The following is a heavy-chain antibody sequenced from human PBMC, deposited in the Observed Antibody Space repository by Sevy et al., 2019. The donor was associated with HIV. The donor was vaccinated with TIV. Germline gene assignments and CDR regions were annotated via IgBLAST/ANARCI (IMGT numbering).Heavy chain of an antibody. D-gene: IGHD2-2*01. CDR2: INHSGST. Sequence: SETLSLTCAVYDGSFSGYYWSWIRQPPGKGLEWIGEINHSGSTNYNPSLKSRVTISVDTSKNQFSLKLSSVTAADTAVYYCARGYCSSTSCSYYYYYGMDVWGQGTTVTVSS. V-gene: IGHV4-34*01. CDR3: ARGYCSSTSCSYYYYYGMDV. CDR1: DGSFSGYY. J-gene: IGHJ6*02.